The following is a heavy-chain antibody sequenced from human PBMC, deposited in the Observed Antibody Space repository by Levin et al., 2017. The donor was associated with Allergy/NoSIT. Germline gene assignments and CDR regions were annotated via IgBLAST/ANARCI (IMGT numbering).Heavy chain of an antibody. CDR3: IRGYSGYYAEYFYH. J-gene: IGHJ1*01. Sequence: GGSLRLSCTVSGFIFRDYAISWVRQAPGKGLEWVAFIRNKEYGEKTQYAASVQGRFTISRDDSTGIAYLQMNSLTVEDTAVYYCIRGYSGYYAEYFYHWGQGTVVTVSS. CDR1: GFIFRDYA. D-gene: IGHD3-22*01. V-gene: IGHV3-49*04. CDR2: IRNKEYGEKT.